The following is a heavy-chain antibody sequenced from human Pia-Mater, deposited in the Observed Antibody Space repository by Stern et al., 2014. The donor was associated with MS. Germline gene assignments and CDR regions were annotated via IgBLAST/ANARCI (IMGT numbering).Heavy chain of an antibody. J-gene: IGHJ3*02. V-gene: IGHV3-53*01. CDR2: VYYDDST. D-gene: IGHD3-3*01. CDR3: ARAIFGVNTAAMAPDAFDT. CDR1: GFTVSNNY. Sequence: EVQLEESGGGLIQPGGSLRLSCAAPGFTVSNNYMSWVRQAPRKGLEWVSLVYYDDSTYYAGSVKGRFTISRDSSKNKLFLQMNSLRAEDTAVYYCARAIFGVNTAAMAPDAFDTWGQGTMVTVSS.